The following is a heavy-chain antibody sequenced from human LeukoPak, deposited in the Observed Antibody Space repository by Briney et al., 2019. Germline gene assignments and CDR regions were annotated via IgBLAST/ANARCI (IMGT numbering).Heavy chain of an antibody. CDR3: ARDVQSFDY. CDR1: GFTFSSYW. Sequence: GGSLRLSCEASGFTFSSYWMSWVRQAPGQGLEWVANIKQDGSEKYYVDSVKGRFTISRDNAKNSLYLQMNSLRAEDTAVYYCARDVQSFDYWGQGTLVTVSS. CDR2: IKQDGSEK. J-gene: IGHJ4*02. V-gene: IGHV3-7*01. D-gene: IGHD1-1*01.